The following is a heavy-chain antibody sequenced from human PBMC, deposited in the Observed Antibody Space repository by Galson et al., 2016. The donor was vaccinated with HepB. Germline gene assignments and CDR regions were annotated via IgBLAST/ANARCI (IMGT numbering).Heavy chain of an antibody. CDR2: IYSGGYT. CDR3: AGALDRSSYYFYYFDS. V-gene: IGHV3-53*01. CDR1: GFTVSSNY. Sequence: SLRLSCEVSGFTVSSNYMTWVRQAPGKGLEWVSLIYSGGYTFYADSVKGRFTISRDNSKNTLYLQMNSLRADDTAVYYCAGALDRSSYYFYYFDSWGQGTLVTVSS. D-gene: IGHD3-22*01. J-gene: IGHJ4*02.